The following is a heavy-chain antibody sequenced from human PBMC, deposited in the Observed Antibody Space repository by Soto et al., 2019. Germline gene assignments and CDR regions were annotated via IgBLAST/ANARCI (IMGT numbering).Heavy chain of an antibody. Sequence: ASVKVSCKASGYTFTSYGISWVRQAPGQGLEWMGWISAYNGNTNYAQKLQGRVTMTTDTSTSTAYMELRSLRSDDTAVYYCARIDNYASPYYFDYWGQGTLVTVSS. V-gene: IGHV1-18*01. J-gene: IGHJ4*02. CDR2: ISAYNGNT. D-gene: IGHD3-16*01. CDR3: ARIDNYASPYYFDY. CDR1: GYTFTSYG.